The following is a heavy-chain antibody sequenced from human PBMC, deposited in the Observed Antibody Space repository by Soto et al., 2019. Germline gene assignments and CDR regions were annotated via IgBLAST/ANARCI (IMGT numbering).Heavy chain of an antibody. V-gene: IGHV1-18*01. CDR2: ISAYNGNT. CDR3: ARDQIVVVPAAMTYGMDV. Sequence: ASVKVSCKASGYTFTSYGISWVRQAPGQGLEWMGWISAYNGNTNYAQKLQGRVTMTTDTSTSTAYMELRSLRSDDTALYYCARDQIVVVPAAMTYGMDVWGQGTTVTVSS. CDR1: GYTFTSYG. D-gene: IGHD2-2*01. J-gene: IGHJ6*02.